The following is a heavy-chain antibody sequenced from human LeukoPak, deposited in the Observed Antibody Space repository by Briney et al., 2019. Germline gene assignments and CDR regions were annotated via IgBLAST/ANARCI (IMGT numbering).Heavy chain of an antibody. J-gene: IGHJ6*03. Sequence: PGGSLRLSCAASGFTFSSYELNWVRQSPGKGLEWISYISSSGSTLYYADSVKGRFTISRDNAKNSLYLQMNSLRAEDTAVYYCARELERILTGYYQPAYYYYMDVWGKGTTVTISS. CDR1: GFTFSSYE. CDR3: ARELERILTGYYQPAYYYYMDV. CDR2: ISSSGSTL. V-gene: IGHV3-48*03. D-gene: IGHD3-9*01.